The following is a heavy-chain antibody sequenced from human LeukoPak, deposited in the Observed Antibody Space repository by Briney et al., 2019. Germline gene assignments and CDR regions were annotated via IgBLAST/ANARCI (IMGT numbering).Heavy chain of an antibody. CDR2: IYHSGRT. D-gene: IGHD6-13*01. J-gene: IGHJ5*02. CDR1: GYSISSGYY. V-gene: IGHV4-38-2*02. CDR3: AREGDISSVGWFDP. Sequence: SETLSLTCTVSGYSISSGYYWGWIRQPPGKGLEWIGNIYHSGRTYYNPSLKSRVTISVDTSKNQFPLKLSSVTAADTAVYYCAREGDISSVGWFDPWGQGTLVTVSS.